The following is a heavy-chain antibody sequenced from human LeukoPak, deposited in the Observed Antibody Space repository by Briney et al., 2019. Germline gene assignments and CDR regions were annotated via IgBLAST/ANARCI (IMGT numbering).Heavy chain of an antibody. J-gene: IGHJ6*02. D-gene: IGHD2-2*01. Sequence: GGSLRLSCAASGLTFSRYGMHWVRQAPGKGLEWVAVIWSDGNNKEHGDSVKGRFTISRDNSKNTLYLQMNSLRAEDTAMYYCARDYCSSISCMDAWGQGTTVTVSS. CDR2: IWSDGNNK. CDR3: ARDYCSSISCMDA. CDR1: GLTFSRYG. V-gene: IGHV3-33*01.